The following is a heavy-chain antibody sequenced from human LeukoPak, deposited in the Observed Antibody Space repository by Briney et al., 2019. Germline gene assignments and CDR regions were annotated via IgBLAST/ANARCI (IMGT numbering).Heavy chain of an antibody. J-gene: IGHJ4*02. Sequence: SVKVSCTASGGTFSSYAISWVRQAPGQGLEWMGGIIPIFGTANYAQKFQGRVTITADESTSTAYMELSSLRSEDTAVYYCARSTYYYDSSGYYLPFHFDYWGQGDLVTVSS. D-gene: IGHD3-22*01. CDR2: IIPIFGTA. CDR1: GGTFSSYA. V-gene: IGHV1-69*01. CDR3: ARSTYYYDSSGYYLPFHFDY.